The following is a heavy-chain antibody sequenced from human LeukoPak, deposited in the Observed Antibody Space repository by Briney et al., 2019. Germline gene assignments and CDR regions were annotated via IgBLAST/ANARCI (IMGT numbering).Heavy chain of an antibody. Sequence: SETLSLICGVSGYSISSGYWAWIRQPPGKGLEWIASIYHSGTTYSNPSLQSRVTLSVDTSRNQFSLKLSAVTAADTAVYYCARDPAMTFNRFVPWVQGTLVIVSS. J-gene: IGHJ5*02. CDR1: GYSISSGY. V-gene: IGHV4-38-2*02. D-gene: IGHD2-21*02. CDR3: ARDPAMTFNRFVP. CDR2: IYHSGTT.